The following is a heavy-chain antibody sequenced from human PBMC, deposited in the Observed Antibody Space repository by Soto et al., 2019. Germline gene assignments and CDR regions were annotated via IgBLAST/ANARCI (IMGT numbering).Heavy chain of an antibody. CDR2: ISAYNGNT. J-gene: IGHJ4*02. D-gene: IGHD2-15*01. CDR3: ARDLSGGGGNQDY. Sequence: ASVKVSCKTSGGTFNNYAISWVRQAPGQGLEWMGWISAYNGNTNYAQKLQGRVTMTTDTSTSTAYMELRSLRSDDTAVYYCARDLSGGGGNQDYWGQGTLVTVSS. V-gene: IGHV1-18*01. CDR1: GGTFNNYA.